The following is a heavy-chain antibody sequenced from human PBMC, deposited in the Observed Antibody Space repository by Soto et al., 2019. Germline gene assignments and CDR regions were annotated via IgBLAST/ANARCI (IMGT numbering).Heavy chain of an antibody. CDR2: LYSGGST. CDR1: GFTVSTNY. V-gene: IGHV3-53*02. J-gene: IGHJ4*02. Sequence: EVQLVETGGGLIQPGGSLRLSCAVSGFTVSTNYMSWVRQAPGKGLEWVSALYSGGSTYYADSVKCRFTISRDNSKNTLHLQMNSLRAEDTALYYCARHRDAFSSTFDYWGQGTLVTVSS. CDR3: ARHRDAFSSTFDY. D-gene: IGHD3-3*02.